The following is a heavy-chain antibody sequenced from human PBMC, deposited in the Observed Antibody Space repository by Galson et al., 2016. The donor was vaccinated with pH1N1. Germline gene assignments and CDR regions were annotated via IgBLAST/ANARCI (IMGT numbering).Heavy chain of an antibody. CDR2: IYHRSKWYY. Sequence: CAISGDSVSSSSDTWNWIRQSPRRGLEWLGRIYHRSKWYYEYAPSLQGRLRIIPDTSSNQMSLHLNSVTLDDAAVYYCAREVWLRRGYYIDHWGQGSLVTVSS. J-gene: IGHJ4*02. CDR1: GDSVSSSSDT. D-gene: IGHD3-3*01. CDR3: AREVWLRRGYYIDH. V-gene: IGHV6-1*01.